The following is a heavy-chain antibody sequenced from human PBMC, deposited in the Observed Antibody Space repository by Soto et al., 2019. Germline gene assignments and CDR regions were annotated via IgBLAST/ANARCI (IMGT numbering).Heavy chain of an antibody. CDR2: FSGGGNPT. D-gene: IGHD3-22*01. CDR3: AKDITYDSSAYDS. V-gene: IGHV3-23*01. J-gene: IGHJ4*02. CDR1: GFTFSGFG. Sequence: EVQLLESGGGLVHPGGPLEPSWPAPGFTFSGFGIGWARQAQGKGLGWVPGFSGGGNPTYYSDSVKGRFTISRDSAKNTLYLQMNSLRTEDTAVYYCAKDITYDSSAYDSWGQGTLVTVSS.